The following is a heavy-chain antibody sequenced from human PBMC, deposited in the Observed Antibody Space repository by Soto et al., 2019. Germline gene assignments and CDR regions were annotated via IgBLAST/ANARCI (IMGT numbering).Heavy chain of an antibody. CDR1: GYTFTSYG. Sequence: ASVKVSCKASGYTFTSYGIGWVRQAPGQGLEWMGWISAYNGNTNYAQKLQGRVTMTTDTSTSTAYMELRSLRSDDTAVYYCARAMVVVVAATRSAFDIWGQGTMVTVSS. V-gene: IGHV1-18*01. CDR3: ARAMVVVVAATRSAFDI. D-gene: IGHD2-15*01. CDR2: ISAYNGNT. J-gene: IGHJ3*02.